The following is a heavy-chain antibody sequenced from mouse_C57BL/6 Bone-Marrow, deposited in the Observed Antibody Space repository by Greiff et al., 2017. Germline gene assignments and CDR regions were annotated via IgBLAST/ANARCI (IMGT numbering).Heavy chain of an antibody. J-gene: IGHJ2*01. CDR1: GYTFTSYW. CDR3: ARRDDLDY. CDR2: IDPSDSYT. V-gene: IGHV1-69*01. Sequence: QVQLQQPGAELVMPGASVKLSCKASGYTFTSYWMHWVKQRPGQGLEWIGEIDPSDSYTNYNQKFKGKSTLTVDKSSSTAYMQLSSLTSEDSAVYYWARRDDLDYWGQGTTLTVSS. D-gene: IGHD3-3*01.